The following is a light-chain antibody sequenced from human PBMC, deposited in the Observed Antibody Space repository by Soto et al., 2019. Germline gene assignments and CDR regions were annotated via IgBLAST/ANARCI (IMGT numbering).Light chain of an antibody. Sequence: EIVLTQSPATLSLSPGERATLSCRASQSVSNYLAWYQQKPGQAPRLLIYDISNRATGTPARFSGSGSGTDFTLTISSLEPEDSAVYYCHQRDNWLFGPGTKVDIK. CDR3: HQRDNWL. J-gene: IGKJ3*01. V-gene: IGKV3-11*01. CDR1: QSVSNY. CDR2: DIS.